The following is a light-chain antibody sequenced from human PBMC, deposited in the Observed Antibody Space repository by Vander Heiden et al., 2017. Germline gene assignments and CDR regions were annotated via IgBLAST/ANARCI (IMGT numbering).Light chain of an antibody. CDR3: HQYYSIPFT. V-gene: IGKV4-1*01. CDR2: WSS. J-gene: IGKJ3*01. CDR1: QSVLYSSNNKNY. Sequence: DIVMTQSPDSLAVSLCARATITCKSSQSVLYSSNNKNYLAWYQQKPGQTPKLLIYWSSTRESGVPDRFSGSGSGTDFTLTISSLQAEDVAVYYCHQYYSIPFTFGPGTKVDVK.